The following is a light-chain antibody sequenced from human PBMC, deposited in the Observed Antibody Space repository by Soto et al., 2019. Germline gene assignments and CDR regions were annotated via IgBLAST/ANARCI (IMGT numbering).Light chain of an antibody. Sequence: EVVLTQSPCTLSLSPGERATLSCRASQSVSNNYLAWYQQKPGQSPKLLIFGSSDRATGIPDRFIGSGSGPYFTFTISSLEPEDFAVYYCQQYGSSPPYTFGQGTKLEIK. V-gene: IGKV3-20*01. J-gene: IGKJ2*01. CDR1: QSVSNNY. CDR3: QQYGSSPPYT. CDR2: GSS.